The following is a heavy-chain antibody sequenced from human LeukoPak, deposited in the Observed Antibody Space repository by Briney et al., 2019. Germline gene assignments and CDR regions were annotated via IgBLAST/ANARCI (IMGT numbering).Heavy chain of an antibody. J-gene: IGHJ3*02. CDR2: IIPIFGTA. CDR1: GGTFSSYA. CDR3: ARGFRAARLRGEAFDI. Sequence: GASVKVSCXASGGTFSSYAISWVRQAHGQGLEWMGGIIPIFGTANYAQKFQGRVTITTDESTSTAYMELSSLRSEDTAVYYCARGFRAARLRGEAFDIWGQGTMVTVSS. D-gene: IGHD6-6*01. V-gene: IGHV1-69*05.